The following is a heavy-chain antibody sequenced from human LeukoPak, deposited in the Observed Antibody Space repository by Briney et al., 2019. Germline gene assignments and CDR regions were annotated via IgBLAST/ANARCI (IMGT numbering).Heavy chain of an antibody. V-gene: IGHV3-21*01. J-gene: IGHJ4*02. CDR1: GFTFSSYS. D-gene: IGHD3-10*01. CDR2: ISSSSSYI. Sequence: GGSLRLSCAASGFTFSSYSMNWVRQAPGKGLEWVSSISSSSSYIYYADSVKGRFTISRDNAKNSLYLQMNSLRAEDTAVYYCARGSSGSGSYPFDYWGQGTLVTVSS. CDR3: ARGSSGSGSYPFDY.